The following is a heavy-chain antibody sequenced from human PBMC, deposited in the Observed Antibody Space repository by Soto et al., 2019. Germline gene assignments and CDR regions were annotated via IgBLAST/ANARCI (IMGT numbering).Heavy chain of an antibody. Sequence: ASVKVSCAASGFTFSSYAMSWVRQAPGKGLEWVSAISGSGGSTYYADSVKGRFTISRDNSKNTLYLQMNSLRAEDTAVYYCAKFMDIVVVPAAPDYYYYGMDVWGQGTTVTVSS. D-gene: IGHD2-2*03. CDR3: AKFMDIVVVPAAPDYYYYGMDV. CDR1: GFTFSSYA. V-gene: IGHV3-23*01. CDR2: ISGSGGST. J-gene: IGHJ6*02.